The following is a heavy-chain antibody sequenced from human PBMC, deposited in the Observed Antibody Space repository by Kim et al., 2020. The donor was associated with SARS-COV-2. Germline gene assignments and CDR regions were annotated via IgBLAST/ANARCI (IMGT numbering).Heavy chain of an antibody. V-gene: IGHV4-59*01. D-gene: IGHD6-6*01. Sequence: SETLSLTCTVSGGSISSYYWSWIRQPPGKGLEWIGYIYYSGSTNYNPSLKSRVTISVETSKNQFSLKLSSVTAADTAVYYCAAGGGGLIAARPISPSYYYYMDVWGKGTTVTVSS. CDR3: AAGGGGLIAARPISPSYYYYMDV. J-gene: IGHJ6*03. CDR1: GGSISSYY. CDR2: IYYSGST.